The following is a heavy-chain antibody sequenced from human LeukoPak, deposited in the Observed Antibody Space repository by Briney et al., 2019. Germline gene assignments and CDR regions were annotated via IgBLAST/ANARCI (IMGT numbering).Heavy chain of an antibody. V-gene: IGHV3-23*01. CDR3: AKVPKHDIVVGY. CDR2: ISGSGGST. Sequence: GGSLRLSCAASGFTFSSYAMSWVRQAPGKGLGWVSAISGSGGSTYYADSVKGWFTISRDNSKNTLYLQMNSLRAEDTAVYYCAKVPKHDIVVGYWGQGTLVTVSS. J-gene: IGHJ4*02. D-gene: IGHD2-2*01. CDR1: GFTFSSYA.